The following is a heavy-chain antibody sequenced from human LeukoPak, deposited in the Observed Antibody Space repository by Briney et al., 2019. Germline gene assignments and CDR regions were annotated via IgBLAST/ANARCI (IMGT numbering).Heavy chain of an antibody. CDR3: ARHWYASGWYAGFDY. CDR1: GGSISSYY. D-gene: IGHD6-19*01. CDR2: ISYSGST. Sequence: PSETLSLTCSVSGGSISSYYWSWIRQPPGKGLEGIGYISYSGSTNSNPSLKSRVTISVDTSKNQFSLKLNSVTAADTAIYYCARHWYASGWYAGFDYWGQGTLVTVSS. V-gene: IGHV4-59*08. J-gene: IGHJ4*02.